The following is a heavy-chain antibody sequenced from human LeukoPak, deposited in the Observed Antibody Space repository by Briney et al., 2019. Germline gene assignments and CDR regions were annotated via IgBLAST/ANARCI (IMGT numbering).Heavy chain of an antibody. CDR2: ISSSGSTI. V-gene: IGHV3-48*01. D-gene: IGHD2-2*01. J-gene: IGHJ4*02. CDR3: ACSTPPDY. Sequence: TGGSLRLSCVASGFTFSSYSMNWVRQAPGKGLEWVSYISSSGSTIYYADSVKGRFTISRDNAKNSLYLQMNSLRAEDTAVYYCACSTPPDYWGQGTLVTVSS. CDR1: GFTFSSYS.